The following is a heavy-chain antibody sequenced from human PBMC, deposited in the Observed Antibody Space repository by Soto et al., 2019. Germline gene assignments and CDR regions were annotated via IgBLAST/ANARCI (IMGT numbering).Heavy chain of an antibody. CDR3: ARDRLTVDTAMVESLYYYYYGMDV. CDR2: ISAYSGNT. V-gene: IGHV1-18*01. Sequence: GASVKVSCKASGYTFTSYGISWVRQAPGQGLEWMGWISAYSGNTNYAQKLQGRVTMTTDTSTSTAYMELRSLRSDDTAVYYCARDRLTVDTAMVESLYYYYYGMDVWGQGTTVTVSS. D-gene: IGHD5-18*01. J-gene: IGHJ6*02. CDR1: GYTFTSYG.